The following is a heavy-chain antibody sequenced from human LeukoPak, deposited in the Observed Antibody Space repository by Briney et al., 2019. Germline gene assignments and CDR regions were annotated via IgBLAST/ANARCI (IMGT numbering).Heavy chain of an antibody. CDR2: VYYSGST. CDR1: GGSISSGGYY. CDR3: ARSDSSGYYYDY. V-gene: IGHV4-31*03. D-gene: IGHD3-22*01. J-gene: IGHJ4*02. Sequence: SETLSLTCTVSGGSISSGGYYWSWIRQHPGTGLEWIGYVYYSGSTYYNPSLKSRLSISVDTSKNHFSLNLSSVTAADTAVYYCARSDSSGYYYDYWGQGTLVTVSS.